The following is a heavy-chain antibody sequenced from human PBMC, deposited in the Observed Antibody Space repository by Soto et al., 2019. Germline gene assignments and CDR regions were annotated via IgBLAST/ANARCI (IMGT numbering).Heavy chain of an antibody. CDR3: AKDPPPGYCSGGSCFSNHFDY. J-gene: IGHJ4*02. CDR1: GFTFSSYA. D-gene: IGHD2-15*01. V-gene: IGHV3-23*01. Sequence: GGSLRLSCAASGFTFSSYAMSWVRQAPGKGLEWVSAISGSGGSTYYADSVKGRFTISRDNSKNTLYLQMNNLRAEDTAVYYCAKDPPPGYCSGGSCFSNHFDYWGQGTLVTVSS. CDR2: ISGSGGST.